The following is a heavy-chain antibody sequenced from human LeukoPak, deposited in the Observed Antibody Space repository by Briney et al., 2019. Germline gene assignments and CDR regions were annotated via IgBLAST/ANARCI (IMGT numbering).Heavy chain of an antibody. Sequence: SETLSLTCTVSGGSISSYYWSWIRQPPGKGLEWIGYIYYSGSTNYNPSLKSRVTISVDTSKNQFSLKLSSVTAADTAVYYCARLRKGYCSSTSCQARAFYYYYMDVWGKGTAVTVSS. CDR2: IYYSGST. CDR1: GGSISSYY. J-gene: IGHJ6*03. CDR3: ARLRKGYCSSTSCQARAFYYYYMDV. V-gene: IGHV4-59*12. D-gene: IGHD2-2*01.